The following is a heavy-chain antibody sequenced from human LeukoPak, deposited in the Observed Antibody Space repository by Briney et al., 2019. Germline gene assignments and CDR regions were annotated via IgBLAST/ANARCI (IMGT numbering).Heavy chain of an antibody. J-gene: IGHJ6*02. CDR1: GGSISSSSYY. Sequence: PSETLSLTCTVSGGSISSSSYYWGWIRQPPGKGLEWLGSIYYSGSTYYNPSLKSRVTISVDTSKNQFSLKLSSVTAADTAVYYCARDIVVVPAVYYYYGMDVWGQGTTVTVSS. V-gene: IGHV4-39*02. CDR3: ARDIVVVPAVYYYYGMDV. CDR2: IYYSGST. D-gene: IGHD2-2*01.